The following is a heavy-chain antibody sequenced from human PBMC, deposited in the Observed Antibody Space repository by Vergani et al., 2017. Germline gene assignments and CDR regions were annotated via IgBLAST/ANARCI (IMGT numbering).Heavy chain of an antibody. D-gene: IGHD2-2*01. J-gene: IGHJ6*03. V-gene: IGHV4-59*01. CDR3: ARVVVVPAAIHYDYYYYMDV. Sequence: QVQLQESGPGLVKPSETLSLTCTVSGGSISSYYWSWIRQPPGKGLEWIGYIYYSGSTNYNPSLKSRVTISVDTSKNQFSLKLSPVPGADTAVYYCARVVVVPAAIHYDYYYYMDVWGKGTTVTVSS. CDR1: GGSISSYY. CDR2: IYYSGST.